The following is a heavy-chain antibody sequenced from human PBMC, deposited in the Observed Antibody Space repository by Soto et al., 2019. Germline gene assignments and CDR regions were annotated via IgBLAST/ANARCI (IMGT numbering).Heavy chain of an antibody. J-gene: IGHJ6*03. Sequence: QVQLQESGPGLVKPSQTLSLTCTVSGGSISSGGYYWSWIRQHPGKGLEWIGYIDYIGSTSYNPSLRSRVNISVDTSKNQFSLKLSFLTAADTAVYYCARTDYGDTPSNYYYYYMDVWGKGTTVTVSS. CDR1: GGSISSGGYY. D-gene: IGHD4-17*01. CDR3: ARTDYGDTPSNYYYYYMDV. V-gene: IGHV4-31*03. CDR2: IDYIGST.